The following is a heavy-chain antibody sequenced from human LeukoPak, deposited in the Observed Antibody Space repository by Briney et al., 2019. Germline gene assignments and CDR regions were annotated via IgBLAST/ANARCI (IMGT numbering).Heavy chain of an antibody. CDR1: GYTFITYG. Sequence: GASVKVSCKASGYTFITYGIDWVRQAPGQGLEWMGWISGYNGNTNYAQNLQDRVTMTTDKSASTAYMELRSLTSDDTAVYYCARGRGRASISRYDAFEFWGQGTLVTVSS. V-gene: IGHV1-18*01. J-gene: IGHJ3*01. D-gene: IGHD2-2*01. CDR2: ISGYNGNT. CDR3: ARGRGRASISRYDAFEF.